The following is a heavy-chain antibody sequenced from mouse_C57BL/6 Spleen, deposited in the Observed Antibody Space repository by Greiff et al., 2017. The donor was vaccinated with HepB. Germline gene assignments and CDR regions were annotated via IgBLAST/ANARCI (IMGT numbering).Heavy chain of an antibody. CDR2: IYPGDGDT. Sequence: QVQLQQSGPELVKPGASVKISCKASGYAFSSSWMNWVKQRPGKGLEWIGRIYPGDGDTNYNGKFKGKATLTADKSSSTAYMQLSSLTSEDSAVYCCASEDYYGSSYYAMDYWGQGTSVTVSS. CDR1: GYAFSSSW. CDR3: ASEDYYGSSYYAMDY. D-gene: IGHD1-1*01. V-gene: IGHV1-82*01. J-gene: IGHJ4*01.